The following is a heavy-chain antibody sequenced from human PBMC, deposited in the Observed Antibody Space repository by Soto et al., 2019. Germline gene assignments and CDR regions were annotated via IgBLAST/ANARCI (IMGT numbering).Heavy chain of an antibody. CDR3: ARDQIRAPSYYYYGMDV. V-gene: IGHV1-69*01. CDR1: GGTFSSYA. Sequence: QVQLVQSGAEVKKPGSSVKVSCKASGGTFSSYAISWVRQAPGQGLEWMGGIIPIFGTANYAQKSQARVTITADESTSTAYMELSSLRSEDTAVDYCARDQIRAPSYYYYGMDVWGQGTTVTVSS. J-gene: IGHJ6*02. CDR2: IIPIFGTA.